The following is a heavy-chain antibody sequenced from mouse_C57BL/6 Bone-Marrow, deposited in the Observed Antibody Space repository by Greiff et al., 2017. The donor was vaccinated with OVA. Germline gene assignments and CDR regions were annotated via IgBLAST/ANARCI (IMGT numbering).Heavy chain of an antibody. CDR1: GYTFTDYY. V-gene: IGHV1-75*01. CDR2: IFPGSGST. D-gene: IGHD2-4*01. J-gene: IGHJ3*01. Sequence: VQLQQSGPELVKPGASVKISCKASGYTFTDYYINWVKQRPGQGLEWIGWIFPGSGSTYYNEKFKGKATLTVDKSSSTAYMLLSSLTSEDSAFYFCARSRISRLRWFAYWGQGTLVTVSA. CDR3: ARSRISRLRWFAY.